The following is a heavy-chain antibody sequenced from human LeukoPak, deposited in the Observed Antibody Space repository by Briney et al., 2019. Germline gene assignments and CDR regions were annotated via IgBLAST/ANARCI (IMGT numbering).Heavy chain of an antibody. CDR2: ISGGGGST. J-gene: IGHJ4*02. V-gene: IGHV3-23*01. CDR3: AKGGKWDVTPFDY. CDR1: GFPFSSYS. D-gene: IGHD1-26*01. Sequence: GGSLRLSCAASGFPFSSYSMTWVRQAPGKGLEWVSTISGGGGSTYYADSVKGRFTISGDNSKNTLYLQVNSLRAEDTAVYYCAKGGKWDVTPFDYWGQGTLVTVSS.